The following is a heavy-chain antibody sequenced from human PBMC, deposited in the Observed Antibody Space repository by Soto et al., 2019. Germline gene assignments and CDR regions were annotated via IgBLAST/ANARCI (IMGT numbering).Heavy chain of an antibody. CDR1: GFSFRSYA. J-gene: IGHJ4*02. D-gene: IGHD1-26*01. V-gene: IGHV3-23*01. Sequence: EVQLLESGGGVVQPGGSLRLSCAASGFSFRSYAMSWVRQAPGKGLEWVSGISGSGGGTNYADSVKGRFTISRDNSKNTLFLQMNSLRAGDTTEYYCAKNRNSGSYYPFDYWGQGTLVTVSS. CDR2: ISGSGGGT. CDR3: AKNRNSGSYYPFDY.